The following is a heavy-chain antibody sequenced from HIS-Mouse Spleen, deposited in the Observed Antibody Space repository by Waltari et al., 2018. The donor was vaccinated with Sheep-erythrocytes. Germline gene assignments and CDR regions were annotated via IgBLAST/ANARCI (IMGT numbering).Heavy chain of an antibody. CDR1: GGSFSGYY. V-gene: IGHV4-34*01. CDR3: ARALSIAARPNWFDP. J-gene: IGHJ5*02. D-gene: IGHD6-6*01. CDR2: INHSGST. Sequence: QVQLQQWGAGLLKPSETLSLTCAVYGGSFSGYYWSWIRQPPGKGLEWIGEINHSGSTNYNPSLKSRVTISVDTSKNQSSLKLSSVTAADTAVYYCARALSIAARPNWFDPWGQGTLVTVSS.